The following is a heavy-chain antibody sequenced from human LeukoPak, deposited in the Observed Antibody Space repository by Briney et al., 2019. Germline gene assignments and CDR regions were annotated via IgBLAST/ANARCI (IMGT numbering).Heavy chain of an antibody. CDR2: IYHEGNT. J-gene: IGHJ5*02. V-gene: IGHV4-38-2*01. D-gene: IGHD2-2*02. Sequence: SETLSLTCAVSGYSISGGFYWAWSRQPPGKGLEWIAIIYHEGNTFYNPSLSSRVTISLDTSKNQFSLRLSCLTAADTAVYYCARTGLGYCTSANCYRLEPWGQGTLATVSS. CDR1: GYSISGGFY. CDR3: ARTGLGYCTSANCYRLEP.